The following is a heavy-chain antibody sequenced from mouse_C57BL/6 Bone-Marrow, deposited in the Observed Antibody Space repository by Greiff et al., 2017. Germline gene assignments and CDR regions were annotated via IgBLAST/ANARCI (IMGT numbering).Heavy chain of an antibody. D-gene: IGHD2-1*01. CDR2: IDPEDGDT. CDR3: ARRCDGNYVWFAY. J-gene: IGHJ3*01. Sequence: VQLQQSGAELVKPGASVKLSCTASGFNIKDYYMHWVKQRTEQGLEWIGRIDPEDGDTKYAQKFQGKATLTADTSSNTAYLQLSSLTSEDTAVYFCARRCDGNYVWFAYWGQGTLVTVSA. CDR1: GFNIKDYY. V-gene: IGHV14-2*01.